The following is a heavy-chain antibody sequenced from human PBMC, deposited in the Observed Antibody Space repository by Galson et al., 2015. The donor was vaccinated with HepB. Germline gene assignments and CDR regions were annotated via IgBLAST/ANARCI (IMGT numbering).Heavy chain of an antibody. CDR3: ARAAGGSTARNFDH. D-gene: IGHD1-14*01. J-gene: IGHJ4*02. CDR1: GDSISSYY. CDR2: IYDSGGT. Sequence: ETLSLTCTVSGDSISSYYWSWIRQPPGKGLEWIGYIYDSGGTYYNPSLKSRATISLDMSKNQCSLKLGSVTAADTAVYYCARAAGGSTARNFDHWGQGTLVAVSS. V-gene: IGHV4-59*01.